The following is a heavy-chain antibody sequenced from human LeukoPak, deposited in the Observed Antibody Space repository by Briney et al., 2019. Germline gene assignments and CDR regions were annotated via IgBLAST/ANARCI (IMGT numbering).Heavy chain of an antibody. D-gene: IGHD3-10*01. CDR1: GFTFSSYA. V-gene: IGHV3-23*01. J-gene: IGHJ4*02. CDR2: ISGSGGST. Sequence: GGSLRLSCAASGFTFSSYAMSWVRQAPGKGLEWVSAISGSGGSTYYADSVKGRFTIPRDNSKNTLYLQMNSLRAEDTAVYYCAKDNQWFGELLFDYWGQGTLVTVSS. CDR3: AKDNQWFGELLFDY.